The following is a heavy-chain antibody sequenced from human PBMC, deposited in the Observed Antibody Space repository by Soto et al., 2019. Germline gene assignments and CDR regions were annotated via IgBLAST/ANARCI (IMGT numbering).Heavy chain of an antibody. CDR2: IYYSGST. D-gene: IGHD1-1*01. CDR1: GGSISSYY. Sequence: ASETLSLSCTVSGGSISSYYWSWIRQPPGKGLEWIGYIYYSGSTNYNASLKSRVTISVDTSKNQFSLKLSSVTAADTAVYYFARWPQLEPRFDYWGQGTLVTVSS. V-gene: IGHV4-59*01. J-gene: IGHJ4*02. CDR3: ARWPQLEPRFDY.